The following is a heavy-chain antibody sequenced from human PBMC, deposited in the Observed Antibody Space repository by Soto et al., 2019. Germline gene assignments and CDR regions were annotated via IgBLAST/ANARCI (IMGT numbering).Heavy chain of an antibody. J-gene: IGHJ3*02. V-gene: IGHV4-59*01. CDR1: GGSISSYY. CDR2: IYYSGST. CDR3: ARYSGYDSGAFDI. D-gene: IGHD5-12*01. Sequence: LSLTCTVSGGSISSYYWSWIRQPPGKGLEWIGYIYYSGSTNYNPSLKSRVTISVDTSKNQFSLKLSSVTAADTAVYYCARYSGYDSGAFDIWGQGTMVTVSS.